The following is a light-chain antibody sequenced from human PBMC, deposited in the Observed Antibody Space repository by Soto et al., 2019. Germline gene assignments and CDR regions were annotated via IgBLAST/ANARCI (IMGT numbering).Light chain of an antibody. V-gene: IGKV3D-15*01. CDR2: SAS. CDR3: QQNKDWPGT. CDR1: QTVTSD. J-gene: IGKJ1*01. Sequence: EIVLTQSPGTLSLSPGESATLSVGASQTVTSDYLAWYQQKPGQAPRLLIFSASKRATGIPARFSGSGSGTEFTLTISSLQSEDFGVYYCQQNKDWPGTFGQGTKVDIK.